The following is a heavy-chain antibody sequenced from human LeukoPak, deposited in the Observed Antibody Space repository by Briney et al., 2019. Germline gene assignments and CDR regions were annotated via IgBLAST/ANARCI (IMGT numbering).Heavy chain of an antibody. CDR3: AKRGYCRGGTCFSHDAFDI. CDR2: ISSSGSTI. CDR1: GFTFSSYE. Sequence: GGSLRLSCAASGFTFSSYEMNWVRQAPGKGLEGVSYISSSGSTIYYADSVKGRFTISRDNAKNSLYLQMNSLRAEDTAVYYCAKRGYCRGGTCFSHDAFDIWGQGTMVTVSS. J-gene: IGHJ3*02. D-gene: IGHD2-15*01. V-gene: IGHV3-48*03.